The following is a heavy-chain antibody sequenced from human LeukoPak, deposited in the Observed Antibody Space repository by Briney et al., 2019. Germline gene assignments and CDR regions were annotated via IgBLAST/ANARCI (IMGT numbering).Heavy chain of an antibody. CDR1: GFTVSSNS. Sequence: GGSLRLSCTVSGFTVSSNSMSWVRHAPGKGLEWVSFIYSGTIHYSDSVKGRFTISRDNSKNTLYLQMNSLRAEDTAVYYCAKLGGDTAMVTSPFDYWGQGTLVTVSS. V-gene: IGHV3-66*03. CDR3: AKLGGDTAMVTSPFDY. J-gene: IGHJ4*02. D-gene: IGHD5-18*01. CDR2: IYSGTI.